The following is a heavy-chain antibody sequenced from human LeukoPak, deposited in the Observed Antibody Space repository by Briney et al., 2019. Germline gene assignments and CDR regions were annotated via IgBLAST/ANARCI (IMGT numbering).Heavy chain of an antibody. J-gene: IGHJ4*01. CDR1: GFTFDDYA. V-gene: IGHV3-9*03. Sequence: GGSLRLSCATSGFTFDDYAVHWVRQAPGKGLEWVSGISWNSKSIDYADSVKGRFTISRDNAKNSLYLQMNSLRAEDMALYYCAKDNGDFSVDYWGHGGLVTVSS. D-gene: IGHD2-21*01. CDR3: AKDNGDFSVDY. CDR2: ISWNSKSI.